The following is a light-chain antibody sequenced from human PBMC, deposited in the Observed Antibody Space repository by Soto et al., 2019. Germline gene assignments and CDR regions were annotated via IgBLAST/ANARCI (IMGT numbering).Light chain of an antibody. CDR3: QQYDNLPSRTLT. J-gene: IGKJ3*01. Sequence: DIQMTQSPSSLSASVGDRVTITCQASQDISNYLNWYQQKPGKAPKLLIYDASNLETGVPSRFSGSGSGTDFTFTISSLQPEDIATYYCQQYDNLPSRTLTFGPGTKVDIK. V-gene: IGKV1-33*01. CDR1: QDISNY. CDR2: DAS.